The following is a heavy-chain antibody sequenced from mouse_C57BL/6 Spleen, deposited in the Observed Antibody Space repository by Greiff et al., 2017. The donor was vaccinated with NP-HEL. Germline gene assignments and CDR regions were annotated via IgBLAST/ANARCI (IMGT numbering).Heavy chain of an antibody. CDR3: TREGSYYGSSSDFDY. J-gene: IGHJ2*01. Sequence: QVQLQQSGAELVRPGASVTLSCKASGYTFTDYEMHWVKQTPVHGLEWIGAIDPETGGTAYNQKFKGKAILTADKSSSTTYMELRSLTSEDSAVYYCTREGSYYGSSSDFDYWGQGTTLTVSS. V-gene: IGHV1-15*01. CDR1: GYTFTDYE. CDR2: IDPETGGT. D-gene: IGHD1-1*01.